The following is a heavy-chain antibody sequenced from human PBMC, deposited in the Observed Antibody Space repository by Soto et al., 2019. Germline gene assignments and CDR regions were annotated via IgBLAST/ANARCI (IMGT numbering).Heavy chain of an antibody. CDR2: IYYSGTT. Sequence: QLQLQESGPGLVKPSETLSLTCTVSGGSINTNGYYWAWIRQPPGKGLEWIGSIYYSGTTYYNSSLNSRVIISSDMSKNQFSLRLTSVTAADTAVYYCARHPSGFYDFWGQGTLVTVSS. CDR1: GGSINTNGYY. D-gene: IGHD3-3*01. V-gene: IGHV4-39*01. J-gene: IGHJ4*02. CDR3: ARHPSGFYDF.